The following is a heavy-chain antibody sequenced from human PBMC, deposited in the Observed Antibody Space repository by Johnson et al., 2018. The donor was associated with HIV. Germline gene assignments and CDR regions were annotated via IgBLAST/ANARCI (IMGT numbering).Heavy chain of an antibody. CDR1: GFTFSDYY. CDR3: AKEYFDI. CDR2: IQYDGSTK. V-gene: IGHV3-30*02. J-gene: IGHJ3*02. Sequence: QVQLVESGGGLVKPGGSLRLSCVASGFTFSDYYMSWIRQAPGKGLEWVAFIQYDGSTKYYGDSVKSRFTISRDNSKNTLYLQMNSLRTEDTAVYYCAKEYFDIWGPGTMVTVSS.